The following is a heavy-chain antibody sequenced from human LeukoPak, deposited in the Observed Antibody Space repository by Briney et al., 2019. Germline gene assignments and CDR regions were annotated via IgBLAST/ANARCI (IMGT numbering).Heavy chain of an antibody. V-gene: IGHV1-46*01. J-gene: IGHJ4*02. CDR1: GYTFTSYY. CDR3: ARVPQYYYDSSGCWN. D-gene: IGHD3-22*01. Sequence: ASVKVSCKASGYTFTSYYMHWVRQAPGQGLEWMGIINPSGGSTSYAQKFQGRVTMTRDTSTSTVYMELSSLRSGDTAVYYCARVPQYYYDSSGCWNWGQGTLVTVSS. CDR2: INPSGGST.